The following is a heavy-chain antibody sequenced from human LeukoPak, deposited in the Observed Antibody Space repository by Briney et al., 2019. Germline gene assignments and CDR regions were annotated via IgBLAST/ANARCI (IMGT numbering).Heavy chain of an antibody. Sequence: PSETLSLTCTVSGGSISSYYWSWIRQPPGKGLEWIGYIYYSGSTYYTPSLRSRVTISVDTSKNQFSLKLSSVTAADTAVYYCTRPTISGYYFIYYMDVWGKGTTVTVSS. D-gene: IGHD3-22*01. V-gene: IGHV4-59*01. CDR2: IYYSGST. J-gene: IGHJ6*03. CDR1: GGSISSYY. CDR3: TRPTISGYYFIYYMDV.